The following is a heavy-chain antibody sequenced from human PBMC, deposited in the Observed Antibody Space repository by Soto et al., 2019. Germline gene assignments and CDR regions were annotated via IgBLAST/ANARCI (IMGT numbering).Heavy chain of an antibody. CDR2: IRSKTNSYAT. D-gene: IGHD3-22*01. J-gene: IGHJ5*02. CDR3: TRDPRNYYDSIGSANWFDP. Sequence: PGGSLRLSCAASGFTFSVSAMQWVRDASGKGLEWVGRIRSKTNSYATAYAASVKGRFTISRDDSKDTAYLQMNSLKTEDTAVYYCTRDPRNYYDSIGSANWFDPWGQGTLVTVSS. V-gene: IGHV3-73*01. CDR1: GFTFSVSA.